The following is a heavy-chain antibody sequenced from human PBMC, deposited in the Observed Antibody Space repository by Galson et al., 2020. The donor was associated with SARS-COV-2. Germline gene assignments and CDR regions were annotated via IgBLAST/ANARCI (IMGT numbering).Heavy chain of an antibody. CDR3: ARGATYALGYGMDV. V-gene: IGHV1-2*06. J-gene: IGHJ6*02. CDR2: IHPNTGGT. Sequence: ASVKVSCKASGYSFTDYFINWVRQAPGQGLEWMGRIHPNTGGTNFPQKFHDRVTLTRDTSINTAYMELSSLRPDDTALYYCARGATYALGYGMDVWGQGTTVTVSS. D-gene: IGHD3-3*01. CDR1: GYSFTDYF.